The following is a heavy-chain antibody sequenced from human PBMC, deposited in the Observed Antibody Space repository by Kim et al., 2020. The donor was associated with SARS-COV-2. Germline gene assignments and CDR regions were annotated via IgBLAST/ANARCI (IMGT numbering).Heavy chain of an antibody. CDR1: GGSFSGYY. CDR2: INHSEST. D-gene: IGHD4-4*01. CDR3: ARATTVTTSWFDP. Sequence: SETLSLTCAVSGGSFSGYYWSWIRQRPGKGLEWVWEINHSESTNYNPSLKRRIRITVDTSTYQFSLTLSSLAAAGAAVYYCARATTVTTSWFDPWGQGTLLPVFS. V-gene: IGHV4-34*01. J-gene: IGHJ5*02.